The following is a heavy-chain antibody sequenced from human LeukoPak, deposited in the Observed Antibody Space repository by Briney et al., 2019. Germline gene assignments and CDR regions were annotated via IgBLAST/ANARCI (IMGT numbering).Heavy chain of an antibody. D-gene: IGHD3-9*01. Sequence: SVKVSCKASGGTFSTTAISWVRQAPGQGLGWMGGIIPIAGTTNYAQKSRGRITITADESTSTAYMEVSSLRSADTAVYYCAAKIDILTASGLGPHIPHYFDYWGQGTLVTVSS. V-gene: IGHV1-69*13. CDR3: AAKIDILTASGLGPHIPHYFDY. CDR1: GGTFSTTA. J-gene: IGHJ4*02. CDR2: IIPIAGTT.